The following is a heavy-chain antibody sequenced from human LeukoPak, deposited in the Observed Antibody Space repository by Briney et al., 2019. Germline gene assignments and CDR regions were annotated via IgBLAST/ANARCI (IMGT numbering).Heavy chain of an antibody. CDR2: ISGSGGGT. Sequence: QPGGSLRLSCAASGFIFYSYAMSWVRQAPGKGLEWVSAISGSGGGTYYADSVKGRFTISRDNSKNTLYLQMHSLRAEDTALYYCARSLSDLDYWGQGTLVTVSS. J-gene: IGHJ4*02. D-gene: IGHD3-3*02. CDR1: GFIFYSYA. V-gene: IGHV3-23*01. CDR3: ARSLSDLDY.